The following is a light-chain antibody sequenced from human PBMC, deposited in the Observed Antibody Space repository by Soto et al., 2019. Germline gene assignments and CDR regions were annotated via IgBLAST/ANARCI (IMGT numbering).Light chain of an antibody. CDR2: GAS. CDR1: QSVSTN. Sequence: EIAMTQSPASLSVSPGERATLSCRASQSVSTNLAWYQQKPGQAPRLLMYGASTRAIGIPARFTGDGSGTEFTLTISSLQPEDVTFYYCQQYDNWPITFSQGTRLEIK. CDR3: QQYDNWPIT. V-gene: IGKV3-15*01. J-gene: IGKJ5*01.